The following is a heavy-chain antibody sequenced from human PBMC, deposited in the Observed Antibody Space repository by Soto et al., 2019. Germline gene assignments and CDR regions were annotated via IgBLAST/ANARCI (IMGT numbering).Heavy chain of an antibody. CDR1: GYTLSDYY. CDR3: AREGGGIAAAGEGNDSFDI. Sequence: QAQLVQSGSEVKKPGASVKVSCKASGYTLSDYYMQWVRQAPGQGLEWMGWFNPNSGDTNYAQKFQGRVTMTRDTSIATAYMELSSLKSYDTAVYYCAREGGGIAAAGEGNDSFDIWGQGTMVTVSS. CDR2: FNPNSGDT. V-gene: IGHV1-2*02. D-gene: IGHD6-13*01. J-gene: IGHJ3*02.